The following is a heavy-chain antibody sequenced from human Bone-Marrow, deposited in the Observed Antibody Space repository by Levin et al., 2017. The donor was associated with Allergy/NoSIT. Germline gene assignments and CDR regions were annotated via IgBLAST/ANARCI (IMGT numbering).Heavy chain of an antibody. J-gene: IGHJ4*02. CDR2: IYYSGRT. CDR3: ARGNADYEFFDY. CDR1: GGSIRSRDYY. V-gene: IGHV4-30-4*01. D-gene: IGHD4-17*01. Sequence: PSETLSLTCTVSGGSIRSRDYYWSWVRQPPGKGLEWIGYIYYSGRTDYNASLKSRATISLDTSKSHFSLKLSSMTAADTAVYYCARGNADYEFFDYWGQGTLVTVSS.